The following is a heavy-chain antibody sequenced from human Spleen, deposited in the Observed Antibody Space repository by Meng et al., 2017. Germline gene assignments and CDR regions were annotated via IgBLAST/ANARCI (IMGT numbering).Heavy chain of an antibody. V-gene: IGHV3-48*03. CDR1: GFTFRSYE. CDR2: ISSSGDNI. CDR3: AREASGSTTSDFDY. Sequence: GGSLRLSCAASGFTFRSYEMNWVRQAPGKGLEWISYISSSGDNIYYGDSVKGRFTISRDNAKNSLYLQMNSLRVEDTAVYYCAREASGSTTSDFDYWGQGTLVTVSS. D-gene: IGHD2-2*01. J-gene: IGHJ4*02.